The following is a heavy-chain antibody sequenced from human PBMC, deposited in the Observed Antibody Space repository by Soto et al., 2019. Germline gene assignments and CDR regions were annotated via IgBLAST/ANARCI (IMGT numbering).Heavy chain of an antibody. CDR2: ISAYNGNT. V-gene: IGHV1-18*01. CDR3: ASKTQYCSGGSCYSYYYYGMDV. CDR1: GYTFTSYG. J-gene: IGHJ6*02. Sequence: ASVKVSCKASGYTFTSYGISWVRRAPGQGLEWMGWISAYNGNTNYAQKLQGRVTMTTDTSTSTAYMELRSLRSDDTAVYYCASKTQYCSGGSCYSYYYYGMDVWG. D-gene: IGHD2-15*01.